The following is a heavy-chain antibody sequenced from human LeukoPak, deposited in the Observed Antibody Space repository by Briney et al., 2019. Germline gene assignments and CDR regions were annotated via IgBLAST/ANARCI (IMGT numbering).Heavy chain of an antibody. CDR3: ARCYYDSSGLPYYFDY. D-gene: IGHD3-22*01. CDR2: IYSGGST. Sequence: GGSLRLSCAASEFSVGSNYMTWVRQAPGKGLEWVSLIYSGGSTYYADSVKGRFTISRDNSKNTLYLQMNSLRAEDTAVYYCARCYYDSSGLPYYFDYWGQGTLVTVSS. V-gene: IGHV3-66*01. CDR1: EFSVGSNY. J-gene: IGHJ4*02.